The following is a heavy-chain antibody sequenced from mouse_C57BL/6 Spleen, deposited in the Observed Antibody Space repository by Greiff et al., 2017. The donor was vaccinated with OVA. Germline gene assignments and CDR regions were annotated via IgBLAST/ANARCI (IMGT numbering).Heavy chain of an antibody. D-gene: IGHD1-1*01. Sequence: EVQVVESGGGLVKPGGSLKLSCAASGFTFSSYAMSWVRQTPEKRLEWVATISDGGSYTYYPDNVKGRFTISRDNAKNNLYLQMSHLKSEDTAMYYCARGTTTVVGIHYYAMDYWGQGTSVTVSS. CDR1: GFTFSSYA. V-gene: IGHV5-4*01. CDR3: ARGTTTVVGIHYYAMDY. J-gene: IGHJ4*01. CDR2: ISDGGSYT.